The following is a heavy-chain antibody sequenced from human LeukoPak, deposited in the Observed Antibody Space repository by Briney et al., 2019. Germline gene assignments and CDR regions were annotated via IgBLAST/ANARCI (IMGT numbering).Heavy chain of an antibody. J-gene: IGHJ3*02. CDR1: GFTFDDYA. V-gene: IGHV3-9*03. Sequence: GRSLRLSWAASGFTFDDYAMHRVRQAPGKGLEWVSGISWNSGSIVYTDSVKGRFTISRDNAKNSLYLQTNSLRAEDMALYYCAKGYDSNGYYLYAFDIWGQGTMVTVSS. CDR3: AKGYDSNGYYLYAFDI. CDR2: ISWNSGSI. D-gene: IGHD3-22*01.